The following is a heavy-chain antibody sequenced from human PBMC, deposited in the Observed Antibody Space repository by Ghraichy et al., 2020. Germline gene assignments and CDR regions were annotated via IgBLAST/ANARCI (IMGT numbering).Heavy chain of an antibody. CDR1: GFTFSSYS. J-gene: IGHJ5*02. D-gene: IGHD6-19*01. V-gene: IGHV3-21*01. Sequence: GGSLRLSCAASGFTFSSYSMNWVRQAPGKGLEWVSSISSSSSYIYYADSVKGRFTISRDNAKNSLYLQMNSLRAEDTAVYYCARDPVAGTGWFDPWGQGTLVTVSS. CDR3: ARDPVAGTGWFDP. CDR2: ISSSSSYI.